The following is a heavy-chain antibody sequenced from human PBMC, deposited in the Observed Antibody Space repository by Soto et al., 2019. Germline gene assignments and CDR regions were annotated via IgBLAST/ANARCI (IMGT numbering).Heavy chain of an antibody. J-gene: IGHJ5*02. CDR2: IKSKIDGGTI. D-gene: IGHD1-26*01. CDR3: STGEPYTGSYRRFDP. Sequence: EVQLVESGGGLVKPGGSLRLSCAASGFTFTNAWMNWVRQAPGKGLEWVGRIKSKIDGGTIDYAAPVKGRFTISRDDSKNTLYLQMTSLKTEDPAVYYCSTGEPYTGSYRRFDPWGQGTLVTVYS. CDR1: GFTFTNAW. V-gene: IGHV3-15*01.